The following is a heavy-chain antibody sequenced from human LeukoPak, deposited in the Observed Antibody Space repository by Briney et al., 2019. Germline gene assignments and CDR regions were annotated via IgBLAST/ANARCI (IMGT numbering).Heavy chain of an antibody. Sequence: PGGSLRLSCAASGFTFSSYWMHWVRQAPGKGLVWVSRINGDGSSTSYADSVKGRFTISRDNAKNTLYLQMNSLRAEDTAVYYCARVPKDYYYGMDVWGQGTTVTVSS. CDR3: ARVPKDYYYGMDV. V-gene: IGHV3-74*01. CDR1: GFTFSSYW. CDR2: INGDGSST. J-gene: IGHJ6*02.